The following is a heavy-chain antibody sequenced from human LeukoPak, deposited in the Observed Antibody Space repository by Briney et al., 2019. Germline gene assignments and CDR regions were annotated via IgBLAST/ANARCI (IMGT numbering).Heavy chain of an antibody. V-gene: IGHV1-69*02. D-gene: IGHD5-24*01. CDR1: GGTFSSYT. Sequence: GASVKVSCKASGGTFSSYTISWVRRAPGQGLEWMGRIIPILGIANYAQKFQGRVTITADKSTSTAYMELSSLRSEDTAVYYCARVEMATKSPGGMDVWGQGTTVTVSS. CDR2: IIPILGIA. J-gene: IGHJ6*02. CDR3: ARVEMATKSPGGMDV.